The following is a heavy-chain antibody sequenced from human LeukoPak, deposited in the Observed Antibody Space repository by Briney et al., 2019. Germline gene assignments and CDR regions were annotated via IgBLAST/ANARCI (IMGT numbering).Heavy chain of an antibody. Sequence: SETLSLTCTVSGDSISRSTYYWAWIRQPPGKGLEWIGSVYYGRSPYYNPSLESRATISVDTSKNHFSLKMSSVTAADTAVYFCSRSSGTWTFPYWGQGTLVTVSS. D-gene: IGHD6-25*01. CDR1: GDSISRSTYY. J-gene: IGHJ4*02. CDR3: SRSSGTWTFPY. V-gene: IGHV4-39*02. CDR2: VYYGRSP.